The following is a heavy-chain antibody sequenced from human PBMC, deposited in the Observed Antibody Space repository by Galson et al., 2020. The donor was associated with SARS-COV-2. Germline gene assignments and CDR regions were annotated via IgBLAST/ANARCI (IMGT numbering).Heavy chain of an antibody. J-gene: IGHJ4*02. D-gene: IGHD2-15*01. CDR3: ARRDIVGAQDY. CDR1: GFTFRDYG. Sequence: GGSLRLSCVASGFTFRDYGMRWVRQAPGKGLEWLSAISGSGGTTYYGDSVKGRFSISRDNSRDTVYLEMNSLRVEDTAVYYCARRDIVGAQDYWGQGTLVTVSS. CDR2: ISGSGGTT. V-gene: IGHV3-23*01.